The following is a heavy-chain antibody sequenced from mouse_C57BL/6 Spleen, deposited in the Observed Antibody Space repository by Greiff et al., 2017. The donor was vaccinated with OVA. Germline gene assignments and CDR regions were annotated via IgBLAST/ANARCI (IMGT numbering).Heavy chain of an antibody. Sequence: VQLQQPGAELVKPGASVKLSCKASGYTFTSYWMQWVKQRPGQGLEWIGEIDPSDSYTNYNQKFKGKATLTVDTSSSTAYMQLSSLASDDSAVYYCARWGGDWGQGTLVTVSA. J-gene: IGHJ3*01. CDR3: ARWGGD. CDR1: GYTFTSYW. V-gene: IGHV1-50*01. CDR2: IDPSDSYT.